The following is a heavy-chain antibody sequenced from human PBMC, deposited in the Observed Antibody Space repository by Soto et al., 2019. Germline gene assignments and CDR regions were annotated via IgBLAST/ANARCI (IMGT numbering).Heavy chain of an antibody. CDR1: GFTFSSYA. CDR2: ISGSGGST. CDR3: AKGPKWLRYYYGMDV. Sequence: TGGSLRLSCAASGFTFSSYAMSWVRQAPGKGLEWVSAISGSGGSTYYADSVKGRFTISRDNSKNTLYLQMNSLRAEDTAVYYCAKGPKWLRYYYGMDVWGQGTTVTVS. D-gene: IGHD3-22*01. J-gene: IGHJ6*02. V-gene: IGHV3-23*01.